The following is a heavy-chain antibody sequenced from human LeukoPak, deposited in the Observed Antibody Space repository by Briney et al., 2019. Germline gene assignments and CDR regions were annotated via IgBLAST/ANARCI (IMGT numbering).Heavy chain of an antibody. CDR3: ARSFFAPDKSLDY. CDR2: INTNTGNP. J-gene: IGHJ4*02. V-gene: IGHV7-4-1*02. Sequence: GGSLRLSCAASGYTFTSYAMNWVRQAPGQGLEWMGWINTNTGNPTYAQGFTGRFVFSLDTSVSTAYLQISSLKAEDTAVYYCARSFFAPDKSLDYWGQGTLVTVSS. CDR1: GYTFTSYA. D-gene: IGHD3-3*02.